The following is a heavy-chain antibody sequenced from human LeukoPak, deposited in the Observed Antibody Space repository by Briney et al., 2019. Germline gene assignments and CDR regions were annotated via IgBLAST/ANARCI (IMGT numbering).Heavy chain of an antibody. CDR1: GYTFTNYG. V-gene: IGHV1-18*01. D-gene: IGHD2-2*01. Sequence: ASVKVSCKASGYTFTNYGISWVRQAPGQGLEWMGWISAYNGNTNYAQKLQGRVTMTTDTSTSTAYMELRSLTSDDTAVYFCARVGAYCTSTSCLDYWGQGTLVTVSS. CDR2: ISAYNGNT. J-gene: IGHJ4*02. CDR3: ARVGAYCTSTSCLDY.